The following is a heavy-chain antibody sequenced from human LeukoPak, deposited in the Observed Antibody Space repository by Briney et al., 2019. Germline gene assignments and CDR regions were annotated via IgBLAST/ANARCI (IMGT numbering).Heavy chain of an antibody. V-gene: IGHV1-69*13. Sequence: SVKVSCKASGGTFSSYASSWVRQAPGQGLEWMGGIIPIFGTANYAQKFQGRVTITADESTSTAYMELSSLRSEDTAVYYCARRIVLVPAASAFDIWGQGTMVTVSS. CDR3: ARRIVLVPAASAFDI. CDR1: GGTFSSYA. D-gene: IGHD2-2*01. J-gene: IGHJ3*02. CDR2: IIPIFGTA.